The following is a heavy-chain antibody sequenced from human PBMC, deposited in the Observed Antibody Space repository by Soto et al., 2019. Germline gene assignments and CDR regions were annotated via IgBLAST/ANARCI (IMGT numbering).Heavy chain of an antibody. D-gene: IGHD2-21*02. CDR1: GFTVSSNY. J-gene: IGHJ1*01. CDR3: ARDGVESGSPDCLPR. CDR2: IYSGGST. Sequence: EVQLVESGGGVIQPGGSLRLSCAASGFTVSSNYMSWVRQAPGKGLEWVSVIYSGGSTYYAVSVKGRFTTSRDNSRNTLYPDMNSLRAEDTAVCDCARDGVESGSPDCLPRWGQGTRVTVSS. V-gene: IGHV3-53*01.